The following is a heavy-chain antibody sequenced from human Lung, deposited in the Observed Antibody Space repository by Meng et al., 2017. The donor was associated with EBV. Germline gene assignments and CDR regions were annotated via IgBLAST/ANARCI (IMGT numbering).Heavy chain of an antibody. J-gene: IGHJ4*02. CDR1: GYTFTRYP. V-gene: IGHV7-4-1*02. CDR2: ISTNTGNP. CDR3: GTLKYTSGFYGPAY. D-gene: IGHD6-19*01. Sequence: QVQLLHSGSELKKSGASVKVSCKASGYTFTRYPMNWVRQAPGQGLEWMGWISTNTGNPTYAQGFTGRFVFSVDTSVSTAYLQISSLKAEDTAVYYCGTLKYTSGFYGPAYWGQGALVTVSS.